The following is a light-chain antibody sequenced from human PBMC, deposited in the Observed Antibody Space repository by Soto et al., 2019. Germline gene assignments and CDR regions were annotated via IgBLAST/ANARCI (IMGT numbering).Light chain of an antibody. CDR3: QQYGSSPR. Sequence: EIGLTQSPGALSLSPGERATLSCRASLSLSSSFLAWYQQKPGQAPRLLIYGASSRTTGIPDRFSGSGSGTDFTLTISRLEPEDCAVYYCQQYGSSPRFGQGTKVDIK. CDR2: GAS. V-gene: IGKV3-20*01. CDR1: LSLSSSF. J-gene: IGKJ1*01.